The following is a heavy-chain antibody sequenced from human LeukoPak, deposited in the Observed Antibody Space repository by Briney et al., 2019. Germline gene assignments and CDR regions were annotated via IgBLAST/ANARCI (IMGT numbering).Heavy chain of an antibody. CDR1: GFIFNNYE. D-gene: IGHD3-16*01. J-gene: IGHJ6*03. CDR2: INGDGSAT. CDR3: YVHHYYYYMDV. V-gene: IGHV3-74*01. Sequence: GGSLRLSCAASGFIFNNYEMNWVRQAPGKGLVWVSRINGDGSATTYADPVKGRFTISRDNAKNTLYLQVNSLRAEDTAVYYCYVHHYYYYMDVWGKGTTVTVSS.